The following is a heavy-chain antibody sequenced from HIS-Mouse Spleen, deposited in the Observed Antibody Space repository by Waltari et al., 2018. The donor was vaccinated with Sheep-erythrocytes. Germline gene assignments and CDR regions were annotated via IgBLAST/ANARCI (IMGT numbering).Heavy chain of an antibody. D-gene: IGHD3-9*01. J-gene: IGHJ4*02. CDR3: ARGGRRTGFDY. Sequence: QVQLQQWGAGLLKPSETLSLTCAVYGGSFSGYYWSWIRQPPGKGLEWIGEIKHSGSTNYNPSLKSRVTISVATSKNQFSLKLSSVTAADTAVYYCARGGRRTGFDYWGQGTLVTVSS. V-gene: IGHV4-34*01. CDR1: GGSFSGYY. CDR2: IKHSGST.